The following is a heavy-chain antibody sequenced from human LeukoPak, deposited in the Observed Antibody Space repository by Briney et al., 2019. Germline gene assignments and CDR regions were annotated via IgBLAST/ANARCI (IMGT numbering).Heavy chain of an antibody. CDR3: ARENYDSSGYRFDP. CDR1: GFTFSSYA. Sequence: GGSLRLSCAASGFTFSSYAMHWVRQAPGKGLEWVAVISYDGSNKYYAGSVKGRFTISRDNSKNTLYLQMNSLRAEDTAVYYCARENYDSSGYRFDPWGQGTLVTVSS. CDR2: ISYDGSNK. D-gene: IGHD3-22*01. J-gene: IGHJ5*02. V-gene: IGHV3-30-3*01.